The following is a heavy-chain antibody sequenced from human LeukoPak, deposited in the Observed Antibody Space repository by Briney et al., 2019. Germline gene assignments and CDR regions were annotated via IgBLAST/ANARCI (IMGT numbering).Heavy chain of an antibody. CDR2: INHSGST. J-gene: IGHJ6*04. CDR3: ARGLGITMVRGVTPDYYYGMDV. V-gene: IGHV4-34*01. Sequence: SETLSLTCAVYGGSFSGYYWSWIRQPPGKGLEWIGEINHSGSTNYNPSLKSRGTISVDTSNNQFSLKLSSVTAADTAVYYCARGLGITMVRGVTPDYYYGMDVWGKGPTVTVSS. CDR1: GGSFSGYY. D-gene: IGHD3-10*01.